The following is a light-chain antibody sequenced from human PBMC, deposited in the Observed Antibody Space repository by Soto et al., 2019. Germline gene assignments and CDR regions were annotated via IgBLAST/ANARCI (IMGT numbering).Light chain of an antibody. CDR2: GAS. Sequence: EVVMTQSPATLSVSPGERATLSCRASQSVSSNLAWYQQIPGQAPTLLIYGASTRASGVPARFSGSGSGTEFTLTISSLQSEDFAVYYCQQYNYWWTFGQGTKVEI. CDR1: QSVSSN. CDR3: QQYNYWWT. V-gene: IGKV3-15*01. J-gene: IGKJ1*01.